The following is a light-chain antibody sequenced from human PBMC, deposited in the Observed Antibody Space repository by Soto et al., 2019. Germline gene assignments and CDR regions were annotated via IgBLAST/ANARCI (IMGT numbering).Light chain of an antibody. CDR2: DAS. CDR3: QQYENLPT. CDR1: QSVSIY. Sequence: DIQMTQAPSSPAASVGDRVTITFRTSQSVSIYVNWYQQKPGRAPKLLIYDASNLEAGVPSRFRGSGSGTDFTFTISRLQPEDIATYYCQQYENLPTFGQGTRLEIK. J-gene: IGKJ5*01. V-gene: IGKV1-33*01.